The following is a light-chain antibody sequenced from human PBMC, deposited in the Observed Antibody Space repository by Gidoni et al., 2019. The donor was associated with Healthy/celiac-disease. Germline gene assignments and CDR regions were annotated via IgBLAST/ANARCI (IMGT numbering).Light chain of an antibody. CDR2: GAS. V-gene: IGKV3-15*01. CDR1: QSVSSN. Sequence: EIVMTQSPATLSVSPGERATLSCRASQSVSSNLAWYQQKPGQAPRLLIYGASTRATGIPARFSGSGSGTEFTLTISSLQSEDFAVYYCQQYNNWPFTCXGXTKVEIK. CDR3: QQYNNWPFT. J-gene: IGKJ4*01.